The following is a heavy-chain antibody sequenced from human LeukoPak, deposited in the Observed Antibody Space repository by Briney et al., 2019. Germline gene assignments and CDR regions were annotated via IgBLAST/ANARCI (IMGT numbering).Heavy chain of an antibody. CDR3: AKDRGAVALYYFDY. V-gene: IGHV3-9*01. D-gene: IGHD6-19*01. CDR2: INWNSGSI. Sequence: GRSLRLSCAASGFTFDDYAMHWVRQAPGKGLEWVSGINWNSGSIVYADSVKGRFTISRDNAKNSLYLQMNSLRAEDTALYYCAKDRGAVALYYFDYWGQGTLVTVSS. CDR1: GFTFDDYA. J-gene: IGHJ4*02.